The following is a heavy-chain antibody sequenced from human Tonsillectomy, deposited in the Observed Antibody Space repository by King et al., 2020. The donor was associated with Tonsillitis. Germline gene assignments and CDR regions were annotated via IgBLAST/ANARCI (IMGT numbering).Heavy chain of an antibody. Sequence: VQLVEAGGGLVQPGGSLRLACAASGFTCSNYWTGWVRQSPGKGLEWVANIKSDGSEKAHVESVMGRFTISRDNAKNSLFLQMNSLRAEDTAVYYYTRDSLAGTRDQSRYWGQGTLVTVSS. V-gene: IGHV3-7*01. CDR2: IKSDGSEK. J-gene: IGHJ4*02. D-gene: IGHD1-7*01. CDR3: TRDSLAGTRDQSRY. CDR1: GFTCSNYW.